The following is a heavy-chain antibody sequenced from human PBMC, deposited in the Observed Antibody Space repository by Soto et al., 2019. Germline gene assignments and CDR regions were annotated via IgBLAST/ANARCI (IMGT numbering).Heavy chain of an antibody. CDR2: ISYDGSNK. D-gene: IGHD3-10*01. CDR1: GCNFSSYG. CDR3: ARDLYSSGGY. J-gene: IGHJ4*02. Sequence: GGSQRLPYAASGCNFSSYGIRWVRQAPGKGLEWVAVISYDGSNKYYADSVKGRFTISRDNAKNSLYLQMNGLRAEDTAVYYCARDLYSSGGYWGQGTPVTVSS. V-gene: IGHV3-30*03.